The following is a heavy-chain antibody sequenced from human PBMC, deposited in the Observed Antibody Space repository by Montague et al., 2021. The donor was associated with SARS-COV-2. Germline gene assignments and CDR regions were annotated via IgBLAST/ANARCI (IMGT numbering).Heavy chain of an antibody. CDR2: IYSSGRT. CDR3: ARDYGDYSYYYGLDV. Sequence: TLSLTCTVSGGSIRSGSYYWSWIRQPAGKGLEWIGRIYSSGRTXYNPSLESRVTMSVDTSKNQFSLKVSSVTAADTAVYYCARDYGDYSYYYGLDVWGQGTTVTVSS. CDR1: GGSIRSGSYY. J-gene: IGHJ6*02. V-gene: IGHV4-61*02. D-gene: IGHD4-17*01.